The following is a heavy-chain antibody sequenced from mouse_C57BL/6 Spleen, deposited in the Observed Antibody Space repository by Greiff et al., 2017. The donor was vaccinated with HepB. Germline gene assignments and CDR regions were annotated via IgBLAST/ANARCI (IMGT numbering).Heavy chain of an antibody. CDR1: GYTFTSYW. Sequence: VKLQESGTELVKPGASVKLSCKASGYTFTSYWMHWVKQRPGQGLEWIGNINPSNGGTNYNEKFKSKATLTVDKSSSTAYMQLSSLTSEDSAVYYCARRLGDYDVSFAYWGQGTLVTVSA. V-gene: IGHV1-53*01. J-gene: IGHJ3*01. CDR3: ARRLGDYDVSFAY. D-gene: IGHD2-4*01. CDR2: INPSNGGT.